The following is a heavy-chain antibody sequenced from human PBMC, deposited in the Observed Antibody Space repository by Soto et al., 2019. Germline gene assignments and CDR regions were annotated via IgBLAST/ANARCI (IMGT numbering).Heavy chain of an antibody. CDR2: MNPDTGGT. CDR3: SRDPYTSSSGYYYGMDV. D-gene: IGHD6-13*01. Sequence: ASVPVSCKASLYTFSHYSMLRVRQAPGEGLEWVGWMNPDTGGTNYAQKFQGWVTMTRDTSISTAYMELSRLRSDDTAVYYCSRDPYTSSSGYYYGMDVWGQGTTVTVSS. J-gene: IGHJ6*02. CDR1: LYTFSHYS. V-gene: IGHV1-2*04.